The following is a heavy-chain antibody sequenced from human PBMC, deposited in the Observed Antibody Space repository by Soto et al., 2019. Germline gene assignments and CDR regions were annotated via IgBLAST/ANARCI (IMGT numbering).Heavy chain of an antibody. Sequence: KPSETLSLTCAVSGYSISSGYYWGWIRQPPGKGLEWIGSIYHSGSTYYNPSLKSRVTISVDTSKNQFSLKLSSVTAADTAVYYCARGRYYYDSSGYYFDAFDIWGQGTMVTVSS. V-gene: IGHV4-38-2*01. J-gene: IGHJ3*02. CDR3: ARGRYYYDSSGYYFDAFDI. CDR1: GYSISSGYY. CDR2: IYHSGST. D-gene: IGHD3-22*01.